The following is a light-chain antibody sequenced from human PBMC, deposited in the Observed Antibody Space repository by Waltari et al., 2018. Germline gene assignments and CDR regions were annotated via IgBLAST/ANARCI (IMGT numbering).Light chain of an antibody. CDR2: RNN. J-gene: IGLJ3*02. V-gene: IGLV1-47*01. CDR3: AAWDDSLSGRV. CDR1: RSHIGSNY. Sequence: QSVLTQPPSASGTPGQRVTISCSGSRSHIGSNYVSWYQQVPGTAPKLLSYRNNQRPSGVPDRFSGSKSGTSASLAISGLRSEDEVDYYCAAWDDSLSGRVFGGGTKVTVL.